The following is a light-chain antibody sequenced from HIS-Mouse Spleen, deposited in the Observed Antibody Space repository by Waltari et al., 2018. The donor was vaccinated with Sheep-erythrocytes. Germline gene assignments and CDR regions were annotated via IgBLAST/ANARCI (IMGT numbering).Light chain of an antibody. CDR2: EGS. CDR3: CSYAGSSTPWV. J-gene: IGLJ3*02. CDR1: SSDVGSYNL. Sequence: QSALTQPASVSGSPGQSITISCTGTSSDVGSYNLVSWYQQHPAKAPKLMIYEGSKRPSGVTNRFSGSKSGHTASLTLSGLQAEDEADYYCCSYAGSSTPWVFGGGTKLTVL. V-gene: IGLV2-23*01.